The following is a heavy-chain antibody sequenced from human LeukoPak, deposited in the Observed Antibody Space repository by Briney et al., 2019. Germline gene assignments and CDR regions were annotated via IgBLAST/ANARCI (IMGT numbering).Heavy chain of an antibody. CDR3: ARHGCSGGGCPFQH. CDR2: IYYSGST. J-gene: IGHJ1*01. Sequence: SETLSLTCTVTGGSINSYYGSWIRQPPGKGLEWIGYIYYSGSTNYNASLKSRVTISVDTSKNQFSLKLNSVTAADTAIYYCARHGCSGGGCPFQHWGQGTQVTVSS. D-gene: IGHD2-15*01. CDR1: GGSINSYY. V-gene: IGHV4-59*08.